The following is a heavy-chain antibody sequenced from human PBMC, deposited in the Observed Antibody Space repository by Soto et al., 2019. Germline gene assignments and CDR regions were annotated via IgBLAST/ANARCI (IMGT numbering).Heavy chain of an antibody. CDR2: IMPVFRTP. Sequence: QVQLEQSGAEVKKPGSSVKVSCKASGGTFRTAAVSWVRQAPGQGLEWMGGIMPVFRTPDYAQKFNGRVTITADESTSTAYMDLSGLRSDDTAVYYCARDNDRPQLGGNYYYILDVWGQGTTITVSS. J-gene: IGHJ6*02. CDR3: ARDNDRPQLGGNYYYILDV. D-gene: IGHD2-8*01. CDR1: GGTFRTAA. V-gene: IGHV1-69*12.